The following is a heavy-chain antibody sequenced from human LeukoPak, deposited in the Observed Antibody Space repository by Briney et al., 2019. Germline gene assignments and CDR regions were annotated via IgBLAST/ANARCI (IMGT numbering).Heavy chain of an antibody. J-gene: IGHJ6*02. CDR1: VNTFTDYY. V-gene: IGHV1-2*02. Sequence: ASVKDSCKASVNTFTDYYIQWMKQAPGQGLEWMGWINPNSGGTNYAQKFQGRVTMTRDTSISTAYMELSRLRSDDTAVYYCANSIAAAGAGLPYYYYGMDVWVQGTTVTVSS. CDR2: INPNSGGT. D-gene: IGHD6-13*01. CDR3: ANSIAAAGAGLPYYYYGMDV.